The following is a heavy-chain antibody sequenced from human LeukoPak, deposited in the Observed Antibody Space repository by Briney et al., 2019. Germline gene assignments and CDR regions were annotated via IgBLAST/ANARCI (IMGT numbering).Heavy chain of an antibody. V-gene: IGHV3-33*01. J-gene: IGHJ4*02. D-gene: IGHD3-22*01. CDR3: ARARNNYDSSGYSALDY. CDR2: LWYDGTNK. CDR1: EFIFSSYG. Sequence: GRSLRLSCAASEFIFSSYGMHWVRQAPGKGLEWVANLWYDGTNKYHADSVKGRFTISRDNSQSTLYLQMNSLRAEDTAVYYCARARNNYDSSGYSALDYWGQGTLVTVSS.